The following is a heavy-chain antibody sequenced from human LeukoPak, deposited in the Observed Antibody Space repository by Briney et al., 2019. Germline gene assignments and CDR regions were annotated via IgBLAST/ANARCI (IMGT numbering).Heavy chain of an antibody. V-gene: IGHV4-4*07. D-gene: IGHD3-10*01. CDR2: MYSSGS. J-gene: IGHJ5*02. CDR3: ARDSGTTGEVKFDP. Sequence: SETLSLTCTVSGGSISSYYLSWIRQTAGKGLEWIGRMYSSGSNYNPSLKSRVTMSIDTSTNQLSLKLSSVTAADTAVYYCARDSGTTGEVKFDPWGQGTLVTVSS. CDR1: GGSISSYY.